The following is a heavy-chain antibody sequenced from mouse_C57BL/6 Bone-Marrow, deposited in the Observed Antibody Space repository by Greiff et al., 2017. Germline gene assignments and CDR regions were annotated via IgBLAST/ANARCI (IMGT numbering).Heavy chain of an antibody. D-gene: IGHD3-2*02. CDR2: IDPENGDT. Sequence: VQLQQSGAELVRPGASVKLSCTASGFNIKDDYMHWVKQRPEQGLEWIGWIDPENGDTEYASKFQGKATLTADTSSTTAYLPRSSLESEDTAVYYCTTSDSSGYGYAMGDWGQGTSVTVSS. V-gene: IGHV14-4*01. CDR3: TTSDSSGYGYAMGD. CDR1: GFNIKDDY. J-gene: IGHJ4*01.